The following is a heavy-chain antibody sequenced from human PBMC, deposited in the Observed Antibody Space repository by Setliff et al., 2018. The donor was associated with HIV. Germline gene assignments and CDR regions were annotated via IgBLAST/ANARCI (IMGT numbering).Heavy chain of an antibody. Sequence: SETLSLTCSVSGVSIVSGGFYYSWIRQHPGKGLEWLGTVYYTGSTYYNPSLKSRLTMSIDTSKSHFSLNLNSVTAADTAVYYCARGTTSITFDYWSQGTLVTVSS. CDR2: VYYTGST. CDR3: ARGTTSITFDY. J-gene: IGHJ4*02. V-gene: IGHV4-31*03. D-gene: IGHD1-1*01. CDR1: GVSIVSGGFY.